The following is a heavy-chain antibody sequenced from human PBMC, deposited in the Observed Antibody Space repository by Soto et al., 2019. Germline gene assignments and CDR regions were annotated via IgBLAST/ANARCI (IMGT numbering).Heavy chain of an antibody. CDR1: GFTFSSYS. J-gene: IGHJ4*02. V-gene: IGHV3-21*01. Sequence: EAQLVESGGGLVKPGGSLRLSCAASGFTFSSYSMNWVRQAPGKGLEWVSSISSSSSYIYYADSVKGRFTISRDNAKNSLYLQMNSLRAEDTAVYYCARDLFTLVNYFDYWGQGTLVTVSS. D-gene: IGHD3-9*01. CDR2: ISSSSSYI. CDR3: ARDLFTLVNYFDY.